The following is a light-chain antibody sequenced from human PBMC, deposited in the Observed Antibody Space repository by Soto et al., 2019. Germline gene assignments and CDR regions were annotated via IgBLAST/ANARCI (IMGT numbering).Light chain of an antibody. Sequence: VLGRGPAILSLRQGERATLSCRDSHSVSSYLAWYQQKPGQAPRLLMSDASNRATGIPARFSGSGSGTDFTLTICSLDPEDFAVYYCQQRSNWPLTFGAGTKVDIK. CDR1: HSVSSY. V-gene: IGKV3-11*01. CDR2: DAS. CDR3: QQRSNWPLT. J-gene: IGKJ4*01.